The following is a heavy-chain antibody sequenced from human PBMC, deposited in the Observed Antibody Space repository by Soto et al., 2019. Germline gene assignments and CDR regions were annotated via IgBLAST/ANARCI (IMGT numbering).Heavy chain of an antibody. Sequence: QVQLQESGPGLVKPSETLSLTCTVSGGSISSYYWSWIRQPPGKGLEWIGYIYYSGSTNYNPSLKSRVTISVDTSKNQFSLKLSSVTAADTAVYYCARGPVVPAASWYFDLWGRGTLVTVSS. J-gene: IGHJ2*01. CDR3: ARGPVVPAASWYFDL. V-gene: IGHV4-59*08. CDR1: GGSISSYY. CDR2: IYYSGST. D-gene: IGHD2-2*01.